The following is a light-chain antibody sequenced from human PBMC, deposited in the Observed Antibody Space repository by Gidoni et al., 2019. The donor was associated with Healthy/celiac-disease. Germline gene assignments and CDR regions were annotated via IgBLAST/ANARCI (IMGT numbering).Light chain of an antibody. V-gene: IGKV3-11*01. Sequence: IVLTQSPATLSLSPGERATLSCRASQSVSSYLAWYQQKPGQAPRLLIYDASNRATGIPARFSGSGSGTDFTLTISSLEPEDFAVYYCQQRSNWPPVFXQXTRLEIK. CDR2: DAS. J-gene: IGKJ5*01. CDR1: QSVSSY. CDR3: QQRSNWPPV.